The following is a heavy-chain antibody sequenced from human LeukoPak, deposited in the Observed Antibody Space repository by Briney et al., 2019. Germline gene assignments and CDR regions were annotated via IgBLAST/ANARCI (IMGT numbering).Heavy chain of an antibody. Sequence: PGGSLRLSCAASGFTFSSYWMHWVRQAPGEGLVWVSRINSDGSSTSYADSVKGRFTISRDNAKNTLYLQMNSLRAEDTAVYYCAHEYCSGGSCSCWFDPWGQGTLVTVSS. CDR1: GFTFSSYW. CDR3: AHEYCSGGSCSCWFDP. J-gene: IGHJ5*02. V-gene: IGHV3-74*01. CDR2: INSDGSST. D-gene: IGHD2-15*01.